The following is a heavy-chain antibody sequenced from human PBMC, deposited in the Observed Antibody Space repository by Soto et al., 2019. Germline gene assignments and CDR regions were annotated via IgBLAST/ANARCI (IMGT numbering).Heavy chain of an antibody. D-gene: IGHD1-7*01. CDR1: GGSISSGGYS. V-gene: IGHV4-30-2*01. CDR3: ARVSAYDITAAGTIAY. J-gene: IGHJ4*02. CDR2: IYHSGST. Sequence: PSETLSLTCAVSGGSISSGGYSWSWIRQPPGKGLEWIGYIYHSGSTYYNPSLKSRVTISVDRSKNQFSLKLTSVTAADTAVYYCARVSAYDITAAGTIAYWGQGTLVTVSS.